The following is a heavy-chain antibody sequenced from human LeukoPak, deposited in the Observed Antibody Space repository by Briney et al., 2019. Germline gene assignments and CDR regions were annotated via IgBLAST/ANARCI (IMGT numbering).Heavy chain of an antibody. CDR1: GGSISSSSYY. CDR3: ARHSRGEGTPSDY. V-gene: IGHV4-39*01. D-gene: IGHD3-10*01. Sequence: KPSGTLSLTCTVSGGSISSSSYYWGWIPPPPGKGLEWIGSIYYSGRTYYNPSLKSRVTISVDTSKNQFSLKLSSVTAADTAVYYCARHSRGEGTPSDYWGQGTLVTVSS. J-gene: IGHJ4*02. CDR2: IYYSGRT.